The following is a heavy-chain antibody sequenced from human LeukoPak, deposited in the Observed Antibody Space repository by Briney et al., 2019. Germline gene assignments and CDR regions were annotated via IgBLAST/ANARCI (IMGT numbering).Heavy chain of an antibody. CDR1: GGTFSSYA. D-gene: IGHD4-23*01. V-gene: IGHV1-69*13. Sequence: HGASVKVSCKASGGTFSSYAISWVRQAPGQGLEWMGGIFPIFGTANYAQKFQGRVTITADESTSTAYMELSSLRSEDTAVYYCARTTVVTPDYYYYMDVWGKGTTVTVSS. CDR3: ARTTVVTPDYYYYMDV. J-gene: IGHJ6*03. CDR2: IFPIFGTA.